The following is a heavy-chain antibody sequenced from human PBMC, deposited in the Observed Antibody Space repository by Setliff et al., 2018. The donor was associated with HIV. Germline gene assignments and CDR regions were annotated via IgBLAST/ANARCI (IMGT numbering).Heavy chain of an antibody. V-gene: IGHV3-66*02. CDR2: IYSGGST. Sequence: GESLKISCAASGFTVSTYYMSWVRQAPGKGLEWVSTIYSGGSTYHADSVKGRFTLSRDTSKNALFLQMNSLRPEDTAVYYCARVRLYNTALDYWGQGTLVTVSS. D-gene: IGHD3-3*01. J-gene: IGHJ4*02. CDR1: GFTVSTYY. CDR3: ARVRLYNTALDY.